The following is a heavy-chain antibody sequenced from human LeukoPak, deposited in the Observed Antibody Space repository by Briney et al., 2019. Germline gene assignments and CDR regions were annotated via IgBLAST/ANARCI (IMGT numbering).Heavy chain of an antibody. CDR1: GGSISSGGYY. D-gene: IGHD3-22*01. V-gene: IGHV4-30-2*01. CDR2: IYHSGST. CDR3: AGGVYYYDSSGYEPLRY. J-gene: IGHJ4*02. Sequence: PSQTLSLTCTVSGGSISSGGYYWSWIRQPPGKGLEWIGYIYHSGSTYYNPSLKSRVTISVDRSKSQFSLKLSSVTAADTAVYYCAGGVYYYDSSGYEPLRYWGQGTLVTVSS.